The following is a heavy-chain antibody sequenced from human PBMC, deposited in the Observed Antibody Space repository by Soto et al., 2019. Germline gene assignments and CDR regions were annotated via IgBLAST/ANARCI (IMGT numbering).Heavy chain of an antibody. D-gene: IGHD5-18*01. CDR1: GGSISSSSYY. V-gene: IGHV4-39*03. CDR2: IYYSGST. Sequence: SETLSLTCTVSGGSISSSSYYWGWIRQPPGEGLEWIGYIYYSGSTYYNPSLKSRVTISVDTSTNQFSLKLRSVTAAATDVYYCYSDLTAGKAMANFDYWGQGTLVTVYS. J-gene: IGHJ4*02. CDR3: YSDLTAGKAMANFDY.